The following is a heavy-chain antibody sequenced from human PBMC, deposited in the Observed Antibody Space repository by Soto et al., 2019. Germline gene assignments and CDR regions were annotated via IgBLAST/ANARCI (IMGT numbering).Heavy chain of an antibody. CDR1: GGSISSDSYY. Sequence: PSETLSLTCTVSGGSISSDSYYWGWIRQSPEKGLEWIAYISYSGSTYYNPSLKSRVTISLDTSENQFSLKLSSVTAADTAVYYCARASGSSYWFDPWGQGTLVTVSS. D-gene: IGHD1-26*01. V-gene: IGHV4-39*01. CDR2: ISYSGST. CDR3: ARASGSSYWFDP. J-gene: IGHJ5*02.